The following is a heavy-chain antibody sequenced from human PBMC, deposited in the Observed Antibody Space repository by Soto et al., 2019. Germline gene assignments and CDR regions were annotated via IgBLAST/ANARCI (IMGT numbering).Heavy chain of an antibody. CDR2: ISDGGDLI. CDR3: AKRQGTGLAAKNFDF. CDR1: GFPFSNHA. D-gene: IGHD2-15*01. J-gene: IGHJ4*02. V-gene: IGHV3-23*01. Sequence: EVQLLESGGGLVQPGGSLRVSCAASGFPFSNHAMSCVRQAPGKRLEWVSGISDGGDLIYHADSVKGRFSMSRDNSENMLYLQMTNLRAEDTAIYFCAKRQGTGLAAKNFDFWGQGTLVTVSS.